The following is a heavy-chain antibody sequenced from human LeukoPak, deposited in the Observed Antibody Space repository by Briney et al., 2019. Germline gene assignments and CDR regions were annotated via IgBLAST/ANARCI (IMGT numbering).Heavy chain of an antibody. V-gene: IGHV3-23*01. CDR2: IRIGGGGT. Sequence: PGGSLRLSCAASGFALSTYGMSGVRQAPAKGLEWVSSIRIGGGGTFYADSVKGRFTISRDNSENTLHLQMNNLRVEDTARYFCARCMVLSQGWCNWFDPWGQGPLVTVSS. J-gene: IGHJ5*02. CDR1: GFALSTYG. D-gene: IGHD6-13*01. CDR3: ARCMVLSQGWCNWFDP.